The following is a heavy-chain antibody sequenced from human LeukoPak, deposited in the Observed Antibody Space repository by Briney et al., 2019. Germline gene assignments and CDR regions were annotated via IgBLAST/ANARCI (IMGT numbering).Heavy chain of an antibody. V-gene: IGHV3-15*01. D-gene: IGHD2-2*01. CDR2: IKSKTDGGTT. J-gene: IGHJ5*02. CDR1: GFTFSNAW. Sequence: GVSLRLSCAASGFTFSNAWMSWVRQAPGKGLEWVGRIKSKTDGGTTDYAAPVKGRFTISRDDSKNTLYLQMNSLKTEDTAVYYCTRGRYCSSTSCSPNWFDPWAQGTLVTVSS. CDR3: TRGRYCSSTSCSPNWFDP.